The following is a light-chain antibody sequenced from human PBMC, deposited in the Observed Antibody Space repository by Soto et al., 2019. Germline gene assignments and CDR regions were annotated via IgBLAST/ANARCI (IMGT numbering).Light chain of an antibody. CDR1: QAISNF. CDR3: QNYNGAPYA. CDR2: EAS. V-gene: IGKV1-27*01. Sequence: DIQMTHSPPSLSASVGDRVTITCRASQAISNFVAWYQQKAGKAPSLLIYEASTLQSGVPSRFSGRGSGTAFTLTISSLQPEDVATYFCQNYNGAPYAFGQGTKLEIK. J-gene: IGKJ2*01.